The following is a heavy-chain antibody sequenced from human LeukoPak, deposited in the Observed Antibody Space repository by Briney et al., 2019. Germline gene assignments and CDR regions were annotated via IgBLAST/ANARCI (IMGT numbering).Heavy chain of an antibody. D-gene: IGHD6-13*01. Sequence: TGGSLRLSCAASGFTFSSYAMSWVRQAPGKGLEWVSYISSSGSTIYYADSVKGRFTISRDNAKNSLYLQMNSLRAEDTAVYYCARDLGIAAAGVDYWGQGTLVTVSS. CDR2: ISSSGSTI. CDR3: ARDLGIAAAGVDY. CDR1: GFTFSSYA. V-gene: IGHV3-48*04. J-gene: IGHJ4*02.